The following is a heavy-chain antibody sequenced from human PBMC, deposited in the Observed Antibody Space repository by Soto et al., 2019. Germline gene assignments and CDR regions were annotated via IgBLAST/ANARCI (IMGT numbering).Heavy chain of an antibody. V-gene: IGHV4-59*08. CDR1: GGSISSYY. CDR2: IYYSGST. Sequence: SETLSLTCTVSGGSISSYYWSWIRQPPGKGLEWIGYIYYSGSTNYNPSLKSRVTISVDTSKNQFSLKLSSVTAADTAVYYCARHLIVVPAATNYYFDYWGQGTLVTVSS. D-gene: IGHD2-2*01. CDR3: ARHLIVVPAATNYYFDY. J-gene: IGHJ4*02.